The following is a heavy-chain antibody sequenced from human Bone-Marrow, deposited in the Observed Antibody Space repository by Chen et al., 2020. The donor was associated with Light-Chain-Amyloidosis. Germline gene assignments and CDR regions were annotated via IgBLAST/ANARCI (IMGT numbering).Heavy chain of an antibody. CDR3: ATGRYYYDSSGYYYGYYYMDV. CDR1: GYTLTELS. J-gene: IGHJ6*03. Sequence: QVQLVQSGAEVKRPGASVKVSCKVSGYTLTELSMHWVRQAPGKGLGWMGGFDPEDGETIYAQKFLGRVPMTDDTSTDTGYMELSSLRSEDTAVYYCATGRYYYDSSGYYYGYYYMDVWGKGTTVTVSS. CDR2: FDPEDGET. V-gene: IGHV1-24*01. D-gene: IGHD3-22*01.